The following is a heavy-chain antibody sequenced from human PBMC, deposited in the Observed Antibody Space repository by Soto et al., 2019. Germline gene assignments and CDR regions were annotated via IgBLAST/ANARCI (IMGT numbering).Heavy chain of an antibody. V-gene: IGHV3-49*03. Sequence: PGGSLRLSCTASGFTFGDYAMSWFLQAPGKGLEWVGFIRSKTYGGTPEYAASVKGRFTISRDDSKSIAYLQMNSLKSEDTAVYYCTREKKAPEMTIFGVGYYMDGWGKGTKVTVSS. D-gene: IGHD3-3*01. CDR1: GFTFGDYA. CDR2: IRSKTYGGTP. CDR3: TREKKAPEMTIFGVGYYMDG. J-gene: IGHJ6*03.